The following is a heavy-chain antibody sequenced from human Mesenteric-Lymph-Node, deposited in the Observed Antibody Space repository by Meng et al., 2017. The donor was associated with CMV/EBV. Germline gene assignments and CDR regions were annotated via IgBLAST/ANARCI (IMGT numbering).Heavy chain of an antibody. J-gene: IGHJ5*02. CDR3: ARDRPGYNWFDP. V-gene: IGHV3-30-3*01. CDR1: GFTFSSYA. CDR2: ISYDGGNK. Sequence: GGSLRLSCAASGFTFSSYAMHWVRQAPGKGLEWGALISYDGGNKYYADSVKGRFTISRDNAKNSLYLQMNSLRAEDTAFYYCARDRPGYNWFDPWGQGTLVTVSS. D-gene: IGHD3-10*01.